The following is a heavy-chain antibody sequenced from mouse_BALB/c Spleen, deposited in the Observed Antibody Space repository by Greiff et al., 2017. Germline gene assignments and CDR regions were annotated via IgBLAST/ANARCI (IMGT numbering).Heavy chain of an antibody. CDR2: ISSGGST. Sequence: EVKLMESGGGLVKPGGSLKLSCAASGFTFSSYAMSWVRQTPEKRLEWVASISSGGSTYYPDSVKGRFTISRDNARNILYLQMSSLRSEDTAMYYCARGHGTTVVAPFAYWGQGTLVTVSA. CDR1: GFTFSSYA. D-gene: IGHD1-1*01. J-gene: IGHJ3*01. CDR3: ARGHGTTVVAPFAY. V-gene: IGHV5-6-5*01.